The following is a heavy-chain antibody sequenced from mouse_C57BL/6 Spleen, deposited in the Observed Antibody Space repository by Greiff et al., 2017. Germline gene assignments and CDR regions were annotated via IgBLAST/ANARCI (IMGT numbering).Heavy chain of an antibody. CDR1: GFTFSDYY. D-gene: IGHD1-1*01. CDR3: ARLFITTGENYFDY. J-gene: IGHJ2*01. Sequence: EVMLVESGGGLVQPGGSLKLSCAASGFTFSDYYMYWVRQTPEKRLEWVAYISNGGGSTYYPDTVKGRFTISRDNAKNTLYLQMSRLKSEDTAMYYCARLFITTGENYFDYWGQGTTLTVSS. CDR2: ISNGGGST. V-gene: IGHV5-12*01.